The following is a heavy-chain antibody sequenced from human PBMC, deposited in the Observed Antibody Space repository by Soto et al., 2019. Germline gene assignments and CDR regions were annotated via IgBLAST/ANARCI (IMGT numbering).Heavy chain of an antibody. Sequence: QITLNESGPTVVRPTETLTLTCRFSGFSLTTSGVGVGWVRQSPGKAPEWLALIYWDDDKRYSESLKSSLTINKDTSKNQLVLTVANLDPTDTATYYCAHRVLRTVFGLVTTTAIYFDFWGQGTPVAVSS. CDR2: IYWDDDK. J-gene: IGHJ4*02. CDR1: GFSLTTSGVG. V-gene: IGHV2-5*02. CDR3: AHRVLRTVFGLVTTTAIYFDF. D-gene: IGHD3-3*01.